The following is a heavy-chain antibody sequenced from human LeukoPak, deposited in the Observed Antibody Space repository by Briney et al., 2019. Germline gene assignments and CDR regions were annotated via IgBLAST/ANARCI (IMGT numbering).Heavy chain of an antibody. D-gene: IGHD3-22*01. CDR2: INQDGREK. J-gene: IGHJ3*02. V-gene: IGHV3-7*05. CDR3: AREGGNYDSSGYYQAYVAFDI. Sequence: GGSLRLSCAVSGFTFSNYWMSWVRQAPGKGLEWVATINQDGREKYYVDSVKGRFTISRDNAKKSLYLQMNSLRAEDTAVYYCAREGGNYDSSGYYQAYVAFDIWGQGTMVTVSS. CDR1: GFTFSNYW.